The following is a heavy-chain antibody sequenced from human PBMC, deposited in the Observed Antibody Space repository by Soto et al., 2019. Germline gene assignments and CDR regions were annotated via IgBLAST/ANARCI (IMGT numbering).Heavy chain of an antibody. CDR2: INHSGST. J-gene: IGHJ4*02. Sequence: SETLSLTCAVYGGSFSGYYWSWTRQPPGKGLGWIGEINHSGSTNYNPSLKSRFTISVDTSKNQFSLKLSSVTAADTAAYYCARAAYYGGDCYSWDYFDYWGQGTLVTVSS. V-gene: IGHV4-34*01. CDR3: ARAAYYGGDCYSWDYFDY. D-gene: IGHD2-21*02. CDR1: GGSFSGYY.